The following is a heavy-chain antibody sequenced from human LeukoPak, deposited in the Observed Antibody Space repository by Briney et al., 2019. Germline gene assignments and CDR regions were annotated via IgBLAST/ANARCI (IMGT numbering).Heavy chain of an antibody. CDR1: GFNFNNYA. D-gene: IGHD1-26*01. CDR3: TKEEEPPSFDF. CDR2: KSGSAGAT. Sequence: GGSLRLSCGASGFNFNNYAMLGLPGSPGRAPEGVSAKSGSAGATYYADSVKGRFTIARDNSKNTVYLQMNSLRADDTAVYYCTKEEEPPSFDFWGQGTLVTVSS. V-gene: IGHV3-23*01. J-gene: IGHJ4*02.